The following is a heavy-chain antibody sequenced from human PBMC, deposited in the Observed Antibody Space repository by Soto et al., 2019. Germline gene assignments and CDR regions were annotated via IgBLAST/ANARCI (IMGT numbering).Heavy chain of an antibody. V-gene: IGHV1-18*04. D-gene: IGHD6-19*01. J-gene: IGHJ4*02. CDR1: GYTFTNYP. Sequence: RASVKVSRKASGYTFTNYPIIWVRQAPGQGLEWMGWINTYNQNTIYAQKFQGRVTTTTDTSTSTSYLELGSLRSGDTAVYYCGRESSGSGWSFDFWGQGSLVTVSS. CDR2: INTYNQNT. CDR3: GRESSGSGWSFDF.